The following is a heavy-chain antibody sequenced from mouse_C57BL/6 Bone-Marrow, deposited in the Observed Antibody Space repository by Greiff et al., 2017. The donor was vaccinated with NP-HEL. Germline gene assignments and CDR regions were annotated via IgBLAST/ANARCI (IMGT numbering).Heavy chain of an antibody. D-gene: IGHD2-13*01. CDR3: ARARVYYGDSGGMDY. CDR2: IHPSSGST. CDR1: GYTFTSYW. Sequence: VQLQQPGAELVKPGASVKLSCKASGYTFTSYWMHWVKQRPGQGLEWIGLIHPSSGSTNYNEKFKSKATLTVDKSSSTAYMQLSSLTSEDSAVYYCARARVYYGDSGGMDYWGQGTSVTVSA. V-gene: IGHV1-64*01. J-gene: IGHJ4*01.